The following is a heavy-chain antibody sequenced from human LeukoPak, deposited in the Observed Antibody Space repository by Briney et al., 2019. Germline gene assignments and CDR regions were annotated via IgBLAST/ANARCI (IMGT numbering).Heavy chain of an antibody. CDR2: IYTSGST. V-gene: IGHV4-61*02. CDR1: GGSISSGSYY. Sequence: SQTLSLTCTVSGGSISSGSYYWSWIRQPAGKGLEWIGRIYTSGSTNYNPSLKSRVTISVDTSKNQFSLKLSSVTAADTAVYYCARVPMPYYYYYMDVWGKGTTVTVSS. CDR3: ARVPMPYYYYYMDV. D-gene: IGHD2-2*01. J-gene: IGHJ6*03.